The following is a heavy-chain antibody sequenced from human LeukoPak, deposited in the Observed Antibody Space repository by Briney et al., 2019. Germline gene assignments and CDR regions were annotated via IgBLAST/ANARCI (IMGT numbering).Heavy chain of an antibody. CDR2: ISSRGSTI. Sequence: GGSLRPSCAASGFTFSSYEMNWVRQAPGKGLEWVSYISSRGSTIYYADSVKGRFTISRDNAKNSLYLQMNSLRAEDTAVYYCASTMVRGVIVDYWGQGTLVTVSS. V-gene: IGHV3-48*03. J-gene: IGHJ4*02. CDR1: GFTFSSYE. CDR3: ASTMVRGVIVDY. D-gene: IGHD3-10*01.